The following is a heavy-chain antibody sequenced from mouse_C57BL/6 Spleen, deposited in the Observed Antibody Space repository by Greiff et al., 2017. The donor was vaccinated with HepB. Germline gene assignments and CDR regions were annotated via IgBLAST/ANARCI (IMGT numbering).Heavy chain of an antibody. V-gene: IGHV3-1*01. CDR1: GYSITSGYD. CDR3: ARGLRRAAWFAY. Sequence: EVKVVESGPGMVKPSQSLSLTCTVTGYSITSGYDWHWIRHFPGNKLEWMGYISYSGSTNYNPSLKSRISITHDTSKNHFFLKLNSVTTEDTATYYCARGLRRAAWFAYWGQGTLVTVSA. D-gene: IGHD2-2*01. CDR2: ISYSGST. J-gene: IGHJ3*01.